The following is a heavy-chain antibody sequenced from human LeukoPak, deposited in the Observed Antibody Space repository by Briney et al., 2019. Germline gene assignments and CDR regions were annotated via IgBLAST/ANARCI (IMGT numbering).Heavy chain of an antibody. D-gene: IGHD6-19*01. V-gene: IGHV5-51*01. J-gene: IGHJ5*02. Sequence: GDSLKISCKGSTDIFSNYWIGWVRQLPGKGLEWMGIIYPGDSDTRYSPSFQGQVTISADKSISTAYLQWSSLKASDTAMYYCARRVAVATTNWFDPWGQGTLVTVSS. CDR2: IYPGDSDT. CDR3: ARRVAVATTNWFDP. CDR1: TDIFSNYW.